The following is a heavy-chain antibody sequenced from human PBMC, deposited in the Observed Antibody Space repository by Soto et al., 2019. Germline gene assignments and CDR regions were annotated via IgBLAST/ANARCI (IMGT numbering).Heavy chain of an antibody. J-gene: IGHJ4*02. D-gene: IGHD3-9*01. Sequence: SETLSLTCTVSGGSISSSSYYWGWIRQPPGKGLEWIGSIYYSGSTYYNPSLKSRVTISVDTSKNQFSLKLSSVTAADTAVYYCARGSMGDILTGYHFDYWGQGTLVTVSS. CDR3: ARGSMGDILTGYHFDY. CDR2: IYYSGST. V-gene: IGHV4-39*01. CDR1: GGSISSSSYY.